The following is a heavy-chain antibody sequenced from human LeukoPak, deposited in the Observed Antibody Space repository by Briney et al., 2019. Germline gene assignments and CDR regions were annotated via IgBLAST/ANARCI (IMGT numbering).Heavy chain of an antibody. J-gene: IGHJ5*02. V-gene: IGHV1-2*02. CDR3: ARLTATEIDP. CDR1: GYTFTGYY. CDR2: INPNSGGT. D-gene: IGHD5-12*01. Sequence: ASVKVSCKASGYTFTGYYMHWVRQAPGQGLEWMGWINPNSGGTNYARKFQGRVTMTRDTSISTAYMELSRLRSDDTAVYYCARLTATEIDPWGQGTLVTVSS.